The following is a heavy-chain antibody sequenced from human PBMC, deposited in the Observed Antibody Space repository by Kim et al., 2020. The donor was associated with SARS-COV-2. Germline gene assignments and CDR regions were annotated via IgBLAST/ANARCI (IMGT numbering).Heavy chain of an antibody. D-gene: IGHD7-27*01. CDR1: GGSISSGDYY. CDR3: ARDLIGDEYFDY. CDR2: IYYTGST. V-gene: IGHV4-31*03. Sequence: SETLSLTCTVSGGSISSGDYYWSWIRQQPGKGLEWIGYIYYTGSTYYKASLKSRVTISLDTSKKQFSLKLRSVTAADTAVYYCARDLIGDEYFDYWGPGTLVTVSS. J-gene: IGHJ4*02.